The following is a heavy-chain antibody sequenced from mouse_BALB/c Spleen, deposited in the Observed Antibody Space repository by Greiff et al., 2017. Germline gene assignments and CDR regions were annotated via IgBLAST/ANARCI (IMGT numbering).Heavy chain of an antibody. CDR3: GRTSTGGDYYAMDY. J-gene: IGHJ4*01. V-gene: IGHV5-17*02. D-gene: IGHD5-1*01. CDR1: GFTFSSFG. Sequence: EVQLLESGGGLVQPGGSRKLSCAASGFTFSSFGMHWVRQAPEKGLEWVAYISSGSSTIYYADTVKGRFTIARDNTKNTLFLQMTSLRSEDTAMYYCGRTSTGGDYYAMDYWGQGTSVTVSS. CDR2: ISSGSSTI.